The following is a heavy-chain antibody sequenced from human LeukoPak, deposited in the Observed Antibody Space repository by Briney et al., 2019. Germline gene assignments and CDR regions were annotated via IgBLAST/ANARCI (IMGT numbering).Heavy chain of an antibody. Sequence: ASVTVSCKASGYTFTIYYMHWVRQAPGQGLEWMGIINPSGGSTSYAQKFQGRVTMTRDTSTSTVYMELSSLRSEDTAVYYCARDPGATYCSSTSCHIFDYWGQGTLVTVSS. J-gene: IGHJ4*02. D-gene: IGHD2-2*02. CDR3: ARDPGATYCSSTSCHIFDY. CDR2: INPSGGST. V-gene: IGHV1-46*01. CDR1: GYTFTIYY.